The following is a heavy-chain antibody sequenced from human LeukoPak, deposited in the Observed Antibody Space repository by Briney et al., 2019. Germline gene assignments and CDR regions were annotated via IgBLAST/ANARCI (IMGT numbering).Heavy chain of an antibody. Sequence: PGGSLRLSCAASGFTFSSYGMSWVRQAPGKGLEWVSAISGSGGSTYYADSVKGRFTISRDNSKNTLYLQMNSLRAEDTAVYYCAKGYQLLYYYYMDVWGKGTTVTISS. J-gene: IGHJ6*03. V-gene: IGHV3-23*01. CDR3: AKGYQLLYYYYMDV. D-gene: IGHD2-2*01. CDR1: GFTFSSYG. CDR2: ISGSGGST.